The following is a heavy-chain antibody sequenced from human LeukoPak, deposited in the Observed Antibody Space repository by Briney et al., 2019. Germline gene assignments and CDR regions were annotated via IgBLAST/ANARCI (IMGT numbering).Heavy chain of an antibody. D-gene: IGHD2-15*01. CDR2: MSYDGNNK. V-gene: IGHV3-30*03. J-gene: IGHJ4*02. Sequence: GGSLRLSCSASGFTFSSFGMHWVRQAPGKGLEWVTLMSYDGNNKYSADSVRGRFSISRDNSKNTLHLQMDSLRPDDTAVYYCATEVAEGGPQDYWGQGTLVTVSS. CDR1: GFTFSSFG. CDR3: ATEVAEGGPQDY.